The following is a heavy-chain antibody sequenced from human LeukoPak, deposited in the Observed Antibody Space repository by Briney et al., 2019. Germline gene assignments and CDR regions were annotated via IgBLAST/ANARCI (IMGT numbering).Heavy chain of an antibody. V-gene: IGHV3-23*01. J-gene: IGHJ6*02. D-gene: IGHD3-10*01. CDR3: AKGYGAGFGSGTTNYYYYGMDV. Sequence: GGSLRLSCAASGFTFSSYAMSWVRQAPGKGLEWVSAIGGSGGSTYYAYSVKGRFTISRDNSKNTLYLQMNSLRAEDTAVYYCAKGYGAGFGSGTTNYYYYGMDVWGQGTTVTVSS. CDR2: IGGSGGST. CDR1: GFTFSSYA.